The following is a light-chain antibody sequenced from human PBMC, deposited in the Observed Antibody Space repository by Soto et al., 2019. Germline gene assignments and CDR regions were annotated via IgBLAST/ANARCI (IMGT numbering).Light chain of an antibody. V-gene: IGLV2-14*01. CDR2: EVS. J-gene: IGLJ1*01. CDR3: SSYTSSSTYV. CDR1: SSDVGGYNY. Sequence: QSALTQPASVSGSPGQSLTISCTGTSSDVGGYNYVSWSQQHPGKAPQLMIYEVSNRPSGVSNRFSGSKSGNTASLTISGLHAEDEADYYCSSYTSSSTYVFVTGTKLTVL.